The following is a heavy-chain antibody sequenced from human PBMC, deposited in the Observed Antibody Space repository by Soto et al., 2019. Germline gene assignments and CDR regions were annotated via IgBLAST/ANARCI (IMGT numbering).Heavy chain of an antibody. J-gene: IGHJ3*02. Sequence: ASVKVSCKASGDTFTSYYMRWVRQAPGQGLEWMGIVNPSGGSTSYAQKFQGRVTMTRDTSTSTVYMELSSLRSEDTAVYYCAVSWRTNAFDIWGQGTMVTVSS. CDR1: GDTFTSYY. CDR3: AVSWRTNAFDI. V-gene: IGHV1-46*01. D-gene: IGHD2-8*01. CDR2: VNPSGGST.